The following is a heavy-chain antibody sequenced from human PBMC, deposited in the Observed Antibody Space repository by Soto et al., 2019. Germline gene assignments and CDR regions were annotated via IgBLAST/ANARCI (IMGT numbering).Heavy chain of an antibody. Sequence: SETLSLTCAVSGGSISSSNWWSWVRQPPGKGLEWIGEIYHSGSTNYNPSLKSRVTISVDKSKNQFSLKLSSVTAADTAVYYCARKVGGIKPDYGMDVWGQGTTVTVSS. CDR1: GGSISSSNW. CDR3: ARKVGGIKPDYGMDV. D-gene: IGHD3-10*01. V-gene: IGHV4-4*02. CDR2: IYHSGST. J-gene: IGHJ6*02.